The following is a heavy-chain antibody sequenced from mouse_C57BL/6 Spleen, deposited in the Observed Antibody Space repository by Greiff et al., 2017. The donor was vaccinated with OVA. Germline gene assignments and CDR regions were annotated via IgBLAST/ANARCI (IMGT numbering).Heavy chain of an antibody. CDR3: ARRDWDYFDV. D-gene: IGHD4-1*01. V-gene: IGHV5-6*01. J-gene: IGHJ1*03. CDR1: GFTFSSYG. Sequence: EVQGVESGGDLVKPGGSLKLSCAASGFTFSSYGMSWVRQTPDQRLEWVATISSGGSYTYYPDSVKGRFTISRDNAKNTLYMQLSSLKSEDTALYYSARRDWDYFDVWGTGTTVTVSS. CDR2: ISSGGSYT.